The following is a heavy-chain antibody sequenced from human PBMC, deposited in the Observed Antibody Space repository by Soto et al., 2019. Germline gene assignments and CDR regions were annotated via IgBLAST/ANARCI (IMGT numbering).Heavy chain of an antibody. V-gene: IGHV1-69*02. CDR1: GGTFSSYT. J-gene: IGHJ3*02. Sequence: QVQLVQSGAEVKKPGSSVKVSCKASGGTFSSYTISWVRQAPGQGLEWMGRIIPILGIANYAQKFQGRVTITAEKSTSTAYMERSSLRSEATAVYYCARGIVATAAFDIWGQGTMVTVSS. CDR2: IIPILGIA. CDR3: ARGIVATAAFDI. D-gene: IGHD5-12*01.